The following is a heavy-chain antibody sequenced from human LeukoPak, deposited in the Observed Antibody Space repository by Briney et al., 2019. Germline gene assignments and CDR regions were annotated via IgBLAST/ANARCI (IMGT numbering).Heavy chain of an antibody. CDR3: ARVGGSYYGAPYNWFDP. D-gene: IGHD1-26*01. J-gene: IGHJ5*02. Sequence: GASVKVSCKASGYTFTGYYMHWVRQAPGQGLEWMGWINPNSGGTNYAQKFQGRVTMTRDTSISTAYMELSRLRSDDTAVYYCARVGGSYYGAPYNWFDPWGQGTLVTVSS. V-gene: IGHV1-2*02. CDR2: INPNSGGT. CDR1: GYTFTGYY.